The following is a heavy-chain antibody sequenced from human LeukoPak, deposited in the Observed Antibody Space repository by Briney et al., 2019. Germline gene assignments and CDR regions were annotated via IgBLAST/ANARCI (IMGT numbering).Heavy chain of an antibody. V-gene: IGHV3-30-3*01. CDR1: GFMFRSYW. D-gene: IGHD2-21*02. J-gene: IGHJ4*02. CDR3: ARESPACGEDCYFDY. Sequence: GGSLRLSCAASGFMFRSYWMTWVRQAPGRGLEWVAGISYDETNKYYADSVKGRFTISRDNSKNTLYLQMNSLRTDDTAVYYCARESPACGEDCYFDYWGQGTLVTVSS. CDR2: ISYDETNK.